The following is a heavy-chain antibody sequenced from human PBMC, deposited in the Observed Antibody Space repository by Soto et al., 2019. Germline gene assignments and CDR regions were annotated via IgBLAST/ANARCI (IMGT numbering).Heavy chain of an antibody. CDR1: GDSVNRGGYY. J-gene: IGHJ3*02. CDR2: TYFSGST. Sequence: PSETLSLTCTVSGDSVNRGGYYWSWIRQHPGKGLEWIGHTYFSGSTNYNPSLKSRVTISVDTSKNQFSLKLSSVTAADTAVYYCARVRWGWDVNAFDIWGQGTMVTVSS. D-gene: IGHD7-27*01. V-gene: IGHV4-31*03. CDR3: ARVRWGWDVNAFDI.